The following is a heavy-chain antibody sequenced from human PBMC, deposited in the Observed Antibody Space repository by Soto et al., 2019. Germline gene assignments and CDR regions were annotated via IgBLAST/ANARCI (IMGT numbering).Heavy chain of an antibody. J-gene: IGHJ5*02. V-gene: IGHV4-39*01. CDR2: VYSSGST. CDR3: ARRVAVAGKGSWFDP. Sequence: SETLSLTCTVSGVSVSTATYYWAWILQSPGKGLEWIENVYSSGSTYYNPSLKSRVTMSVDTSKNQFSLNLSSVTATDATFYYCARRVAVAGKGSWFDPWGQGTLVTVSP. CDR1: GVSVSTATYY. D-gene: IGHD6-19*01.